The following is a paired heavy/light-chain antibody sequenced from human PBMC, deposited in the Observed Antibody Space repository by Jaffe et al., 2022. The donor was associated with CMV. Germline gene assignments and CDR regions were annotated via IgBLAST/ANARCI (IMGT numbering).Light chain of an antibody. V-gene: IGKV3-20*01. CDR3: QHYGNSLFT. CDR2: GAS. CDR1: QSVSSSY. Sequence: EIVLTQSPGTLSLSPGERATLSCRASQSVSSSYLGWYQHKPGLAPRILTYGASSRATGIPDRFSGSGSGTDFTLTISSLEPEDFAIYYCQHYGNSLFTFGPGTKVDIK. J-gene: IGKJ3*01.
Heavy chain of an antibody. CDR3: ARLRRGAGGSYYYLDW. J-gene: IGHJ4*02. D-gene: IGHD3-10*01. Sequence: QVTVRESGPALVKPTQTLTLTCTFSGFSLSTSGMCVTWIRQPPGKALEWLARIDWDDAKYYTTSLKSRLTISRDTSKNQVVLTMTNMDPVDTATYYCARLRRGAGGSYYYLDWWGQGTLVTVSS. CDR1: GFSLSTSGMC. V-gene: IGHV2-70*15. CDR2: IDWDDAK.